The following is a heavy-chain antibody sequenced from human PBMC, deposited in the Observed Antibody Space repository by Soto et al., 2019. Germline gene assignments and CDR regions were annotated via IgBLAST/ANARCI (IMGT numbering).Heavy chain of an antibody. V-gene: IGHV1-69*01. J-gene: IGHJ1*01. CDR3: ARPGGYYDSSGYWN. Sequence: QVQLVQSGAEVKKPGSSVKVSCKASGGTFSSYAISWVRQAPGQGLEWMGGIIPIFGTANYAQKFQGRVTITADESTSTAYMELRSLLSEDTGVYYCARPGGYYDSSGYWNWGQGTLVTVFS. D-gene: IGHD3-22*01. CDR1: GGTFSSYA. CDR2: IIPIFGTA.